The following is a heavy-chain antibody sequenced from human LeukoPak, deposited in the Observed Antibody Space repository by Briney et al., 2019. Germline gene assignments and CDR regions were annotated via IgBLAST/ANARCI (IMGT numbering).Heavy chain of an antibody. CDR1: GFTFSGYG. CDR2: ISYDGSNK. CDR3: AKEGYDILTGYSAPEYYYYYGMDV. V-gene: IGHV3-30*18. Sequence: GRSLRLSCAASGFTFSGYGMQWVRQAPRKGLEWVAVISYDGSNKYYADSVKGRFTISRDNSKNTLYLQMNSLRAEDTAVYYCAKEGYDILTGYSAPEYYYYYGMDVWGQGTTVTVSS. D-gene: IGHD3-9*01. J-gene: IGHJ6*02.